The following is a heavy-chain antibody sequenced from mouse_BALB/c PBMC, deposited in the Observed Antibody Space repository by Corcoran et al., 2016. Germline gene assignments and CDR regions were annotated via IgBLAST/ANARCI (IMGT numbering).Heavy chain of an antibody. V-gene: IGHV9-4*02. CDR2: INTHSGVP. D-gene: IGHD6-1*01. Sequence: QIQLVQSGPELKKPGETVRISCKASGYTFTTAGMQWVQKMPGKGLKWIGWINTHSGVPKYAEDFKGRFAFSLETSASTAYLQISNLKNEDTATYFCARKEPLGRGFAYWGQGTLVTVSA. J-gene: IGHJ3*01. CDR1: GYTFTTAG. CDR3: ARKEPLGRGFAY.